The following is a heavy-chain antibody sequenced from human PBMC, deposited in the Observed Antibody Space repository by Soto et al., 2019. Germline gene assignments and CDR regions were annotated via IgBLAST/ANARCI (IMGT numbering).Heavy chain of an antibody. CDR2: ISYSGHT. CDR3: ARDGGLDGVNAYYDY. D-gene: IGHD3-10*01. CDR1: GGYFSPYF. J-gene: IGHJ4*02. V-gene: IGHV4-59*01. Sequence: PSETLSLTCTVSGGYFSPYFWSWIRQPPGKGLEWIAFISYSGHTNHNPSLKSRVSISLDTSKNQFSLMLTSVTAADTAVYYCARDGGLDGVNAYYDYWGQGTLVTVSS.